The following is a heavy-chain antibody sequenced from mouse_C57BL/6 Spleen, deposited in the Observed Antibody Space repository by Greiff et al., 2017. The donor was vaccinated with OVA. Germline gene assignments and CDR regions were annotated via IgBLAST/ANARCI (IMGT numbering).Heavy chain of an antibody. D-gene: IGHD4-1*01. CDR3: ARPGTGY. V-gene: IGHV1-54*01. J-gene: IGHJ2*01. Sequence: VQLQQSGAELVRPGTSVKVSCKASGYAFTNYLIEWVKQRPGQGLEWIRGVNPGSGGTNYNEKFKGKATLTADKSSSTAYMQLSSLTSEDSAVYFCARPGTGYWGQGTTLTVSS. CDR2: VNPGSGGT. CDR1: GYAFTNYL.